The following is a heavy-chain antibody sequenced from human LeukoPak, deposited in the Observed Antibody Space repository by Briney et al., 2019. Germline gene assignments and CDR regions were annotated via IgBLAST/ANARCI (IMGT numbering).Heavy chain of an antibody. V-gene: IGHV3-66*01. Sequence: GGSLRLSCAASGFTVSSNYMSWVRQAPGEGGEGVSVIYSGGSTYYADSVKGRFTISRDNSKNTLYLQMHSLRAEDTAVYYCAAAMVTLSYYGMDVWGQGTTVTVSS. CDR2: IYSGGST. CDR3: AAAMVTLSYYGMDV. D-gene: IGHD5-18*01. CDR1: GFTVSSNY. J-gene: IGHJ6*02.